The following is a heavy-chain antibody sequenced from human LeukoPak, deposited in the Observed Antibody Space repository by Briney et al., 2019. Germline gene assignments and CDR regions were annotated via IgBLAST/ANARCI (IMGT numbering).Heavy chain of an antibody. V-gene: IGHV3-23*01. CDR3: AELGITMIGGV. Sequence: GGSLRLSCAASGFTFSRYGMSWVRQAPGKGLEWVSAISGSGGSTYYTDSVKGRFTISRDNSKNTLYLQMNSLRAEDTAVYYCAELGITMIGGVWGKGTTVTISS. CDR1: GFTFSRYG. CDR2: ISGSGGST. J-gene: IGHJ6*04. D-gene: IGHD3-10*02.